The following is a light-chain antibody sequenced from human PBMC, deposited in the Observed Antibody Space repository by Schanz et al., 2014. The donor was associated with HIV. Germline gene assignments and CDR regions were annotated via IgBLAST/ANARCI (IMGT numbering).Light chain of an antibody. CDR1: QSISSY. J-gene: IGKJ1*01. CDR3: QKYNSAPLT. Sequence: DMQMTQSPSSLSASVGDRVTITCRASQSISSYLNWYQQKPGKVPKLLIYAASTLQSGVPSRFSGSGSGTDFTLTISSLQPEDVATYYCQKYNSAPLTFGQGTKVEIK. V-gene: IGKV1-27*01. CDR2: AAS.